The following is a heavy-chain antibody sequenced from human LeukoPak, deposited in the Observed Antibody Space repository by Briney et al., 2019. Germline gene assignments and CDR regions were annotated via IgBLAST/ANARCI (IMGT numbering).Heavy chain of an antibody. V-gene: IGHV1-18*04. CDR1: GYTLTGSY. CDR2: ISTYYGNT. CDR3: AAMRRSGYVIFDY. D-gene: IGHD5-12*01. J-gene: IGHJ4*02. Sequence: GASVKVSCKASGYTLTGSYMHWVRQAPGQGLEWMGWISTYYGNTNYAQKLQGRVTMTTDTSTSTAYMELRSLRSDDTAVYYCAAMRRSGYVIFDYWGQGTLVTVSS.